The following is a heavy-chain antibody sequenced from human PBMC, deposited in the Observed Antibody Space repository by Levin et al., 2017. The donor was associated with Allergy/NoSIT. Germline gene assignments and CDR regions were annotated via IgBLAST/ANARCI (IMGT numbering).Heavy chain of an antibody. D-gene: IGHD6-19*01. J-gene: IGHJ3*02. V-gene: IGHV1-24*01. Sequence: ASVKVSCKVSGYTLTELSMHWVRQAPGKGLEWMGGFDPEDGETIYAQKFQGRVTMTEDTSTDTAYMELSSLRSEDTAVYYCATGRTGSPRWQWLVQKVVWQAFDSWGQGTMVTVSS. CDR2: FDPEDGET. CDR3: ATGRTGSPRWQWLVQKVVWQAFDS. CDR1: GYTLTELS.